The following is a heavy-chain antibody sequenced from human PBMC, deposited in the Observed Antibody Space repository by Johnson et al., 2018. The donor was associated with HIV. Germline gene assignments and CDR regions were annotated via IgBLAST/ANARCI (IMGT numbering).Heavy chain of an antibody. Sequence: QVQLVESGGGLVKPGGSLRLSCAASGFTFTSYAMHWVRQAPGKGLEWVAVVSYDGSTKYYADSVKGRFTISRDNAKNTLYLQMNSLRDEDTAVYYCVTADRGSAWGQGTTVTVSS. V-gene: IGHV3-30*04. CDR3: VTADRGSA. D-gene: IGHD1-26*01. J-gene: IGHJ3*01. CDR1: GFTFTSYA. CDR2: VSYDGSTK.